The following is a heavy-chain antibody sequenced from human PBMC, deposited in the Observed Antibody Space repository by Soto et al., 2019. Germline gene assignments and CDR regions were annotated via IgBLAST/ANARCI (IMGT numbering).Heavy chain of an antibody. Sequence: QVQLQQWGAGLLKPSETLSLTCAVYGGSFSGYYWSWIRQPPGKGLEWIGEINHSGSTNYNPSLTSRVTISVDTSKNQFSLKLSSVTAADTAVYYGATVRFPTVRAFNDYWGQGTLVTVSS. D-gene: IGHD4-17*01. CDR2: INHSGST. CDR1: GGSFSGYY. V-gene: IGHV4-34*01. J-gene: IGHJ4*02. CDR3: ATVRFPTVRAFNDY.